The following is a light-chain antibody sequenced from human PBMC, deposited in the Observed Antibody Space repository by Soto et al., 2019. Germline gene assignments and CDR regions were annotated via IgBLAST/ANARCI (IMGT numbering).Light chain of an antibody. CDR3: QQYGRSPGT. Sequence: EIVLTQSPATLSLSPGERATLTCRASQSVGGTYLAWYQQKPGQAPRLLISGASRRATDIPDRFSGSGSEPHCTLTICRLEPEDFAVYHCQQYGRSPGTFGQGTKLEI. CDR2: GAS. V-gene: IGKV3-20*01. J-gene: IGKJ2*01. CDR1: QSVGGTY.